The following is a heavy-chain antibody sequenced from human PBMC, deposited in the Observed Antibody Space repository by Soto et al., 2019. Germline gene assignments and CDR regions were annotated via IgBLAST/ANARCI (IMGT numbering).Heavy chain of an antibody. D-gene: IGHD2-2*01. CDR2: MNPNSGNT. CDR1: GYTFTSYD. Sequence: QVQLVQSGAEVKKPGASVKVSCKASGYTFTSYDINWVRQAPGQGLEWMGWMNPNSGNTGDARKFLGRITMTRDTSTGTDYMERRSLRSDDTAVYYCARVMLPAAIVSNFDSWGQGTLVTISS. CDR3: ARVMLPAAIVSNFDS. V-gene: IGHV1-8*01. J-gene: IGHJ4*02.